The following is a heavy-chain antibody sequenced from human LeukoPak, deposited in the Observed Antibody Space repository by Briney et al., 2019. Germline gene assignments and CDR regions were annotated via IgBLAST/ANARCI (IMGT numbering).Heavy chain of an antibody. CDR2: IRSKAYGGTT. CDR3: ARFVPYFDY. J-gene: IGHJ4*02. D-gene: IGHD3-10*01. Sequence: GGSLRLSCTASGFTFGDYAVSWVRQAPGKGLEWVGFIRSKAYGGTTEYAASVKGRFTISRDDSKSIAYLQLNSLKTEDTAVYYRARFVPYFDYWGQGTLVTVSS. CDR1: GFTFGDYA. V-gene: IGHV3-49*04.